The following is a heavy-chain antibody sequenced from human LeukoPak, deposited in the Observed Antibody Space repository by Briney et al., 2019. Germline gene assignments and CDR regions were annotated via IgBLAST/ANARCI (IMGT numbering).Heavy chain of an antibody. D-gene: IGHD1-26*01. CDR1: GFIVSSNY. J-gene: IGHJ4*02. Sequence: GGSLRLSCAASGFIVSSNYMSWVRQAPGKGLEWVSVIYSDGSIYYADSVKGRFTISRDNAKKSLYLQMNSLRAEDTAVYYCARDLVDDWGQGTLVTVSS. CDR2: IYSDGSI. CDR3: ARDLVDD. V-gene: IGHV3-53*01.